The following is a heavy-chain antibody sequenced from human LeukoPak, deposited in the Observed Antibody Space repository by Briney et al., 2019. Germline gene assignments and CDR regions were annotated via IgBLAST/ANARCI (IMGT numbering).Heavy chain of an antibody. CDR2: ISGSGGST. D-gene: IGHD2-15*01. J-gene: IGHJ4*02. V-gene: IGHV3-23*01. Sequence: GGSLRLSCAASGFTFSSYGMSWVRQAPGKGLEWVSAISGSGGSTYYADSVKGRFTISRDNSKNTLYLQMNSLRAEDTAVYYCAKASIKRIVVVVAATQYVDYWGQGTLVTVSS. CDR3: AKASIKRIVVVVAATQYVDY. CDR1: GFTFSSYG.